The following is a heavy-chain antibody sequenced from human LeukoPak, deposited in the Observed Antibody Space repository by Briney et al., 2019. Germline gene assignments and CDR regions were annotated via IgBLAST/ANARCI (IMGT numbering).Heavy chain of an antibody. CDR1: GGSFSNSIYY. V-gene: IGHV4-39*01. CDR2: IYYSGNT. J-gene: IGHJ4*02. CDR3: ARHRYSSGWSDFDY. Sequence: RSSETLSLTCTVSGGSFSNSIYYWGWIRQPPGKGLEWIGSIYYSGNTYQNPSLKSRVTISVDTSKNQFSLQLRSVTAADTAVYYCARHRYSSGWSDFDYWGQGTLVTVSS. D-gene: IGHD6-19*01.